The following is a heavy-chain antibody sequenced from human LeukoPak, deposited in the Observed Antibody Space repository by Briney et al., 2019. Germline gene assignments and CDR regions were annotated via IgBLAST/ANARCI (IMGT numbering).Heavy chain of an antibody. CDR3: ARDLWFGAAGPYGIHV. J-gene: IGHJ6*02. CDR2: IYTSGST. CDR1: GGSISSYY. V-gene: IGHV4-4*07. Sequence: SETLSLTCTVSGGSISSYYWSWIRQPAGKGLEWIGRIYTSGSTNYNPSLKSRVTMSVDTSKNQFSLKLSSVTAADTAVYYCARDLWFGAAGPYGIHVWGQGTTVTVSS. D-gene: IGHD3-10*01.